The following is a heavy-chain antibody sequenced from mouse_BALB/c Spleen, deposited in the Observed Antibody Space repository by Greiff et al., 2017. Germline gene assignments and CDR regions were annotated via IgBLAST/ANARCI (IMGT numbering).Heavy chain of an antibody. CDR3: ARGGSVYCDY. Sequence: DVKLVESGGGLVKPGGSLKLSCAASGFTFSSYAMSWVRQSPEKRLEWVAEISSGGSYTYYPDTVTGRFTISRDNAKNSLYLEMSSLRSEDTAMYYCARGGSVYCDYWGQGTTLTVSS. V-gene: IGHV5-9-4*01. CDR2: ISSGGSYT. CDR1: GFTFSSYA. J-gene: IGHJ2*01.